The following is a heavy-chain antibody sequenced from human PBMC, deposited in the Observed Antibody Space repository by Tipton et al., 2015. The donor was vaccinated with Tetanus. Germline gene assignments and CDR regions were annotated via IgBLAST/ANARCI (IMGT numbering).Heavy chain of an antibody. J-gene: IGHJ4*02. CDR1: GLAFSSYW. CDR2: INSDGSST. V-gene: IGHV3-74*01. D-gene: IGHD3-16*01. Sequence: SGLAFSSYWMHWVRQAPGKGLVWVSHINSDGSSTNYADSVKGRFTISRDNAKNTLSLQMNSLRAEDTAVYYCAKKLGGSNPFDYWGQGTLVSVSS. CDR3: AKKLGGSNPFDY.